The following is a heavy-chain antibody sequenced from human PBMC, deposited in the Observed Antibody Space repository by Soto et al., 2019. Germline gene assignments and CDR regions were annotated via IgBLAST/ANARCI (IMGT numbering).Heavy chain of an antibody. Sequence: QVQLQESGPGLVKPSETLSLTCTVSGGSISSYYWSWIRQPPGKGLEWIGYIYYSGSTNYNPSLKSRVTVSVDTCKNQFSLKPSSVTAADPSVYYCASFSSGSYYSFDYWGQGTLVTVSS. V-gene: IGHV4-59*08. CDR3: ASFSSGSYYSFDY. D-gene: IGHD3-10*01. J-gene: IGHJ4*02. CDR2: IYYSGST. CDR1: GGSISSYY.